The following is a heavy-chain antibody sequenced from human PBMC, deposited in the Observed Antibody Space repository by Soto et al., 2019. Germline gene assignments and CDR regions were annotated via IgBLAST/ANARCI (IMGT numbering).Heavy chain of an antibody. CDR1: GFTFSSYD. D-gene: IGHD6-19*01. CDR2: IGTAGDT. CDR3: ARGWGIAVAGGMDV. J-gene: IGHJ6*02. Sequence: SGGSLRLSCAASGFTFSSYDMHWVRQATGKGLEWVSAIGTAGDTYYPGSVKGRFTISRENTKNSLYLQMNSLRAEDTAVYYCARGWGIAVAGGMDVWGQGTTVTVSS. V-gene: IGHV3-13*01.